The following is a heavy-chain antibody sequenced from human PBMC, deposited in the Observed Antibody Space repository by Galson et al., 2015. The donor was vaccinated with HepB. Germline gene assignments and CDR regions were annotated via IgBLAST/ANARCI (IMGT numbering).Heavy chain of an antibody. CDR3: ARQRGRGYDLVLSRWYFDY. D-gene: IGHD5-12*01. J-gene: IGHJ4*02. CDR2: IYYSGST. Sequence: ETLSLTCTVSGGSISSSSYYWGWIRQPPGKGLEWIGSIYYSGSTCYNPSLKSRVTISVDTSKNQFSLKLSSVTAADTAVYYCARQRGRGYDLVLSRWYFDYWGQGTLVTVSS. CDR1: GGSISSSSYY. V-gene: IGHV4-39*01.